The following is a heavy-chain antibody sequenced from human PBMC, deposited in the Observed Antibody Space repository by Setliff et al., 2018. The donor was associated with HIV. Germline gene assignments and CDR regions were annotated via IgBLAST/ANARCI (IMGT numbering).Heavy chain of an antibody. CDR3: ARTDYGGNSGGNYFDY. CDR1: GYIFTTFG. CDR2: ISAYNGNT. D-gene: IGHD4-17*01. Sequence: GASVKVSCKASGYIFTTFGFSWVRQAPGQGLEWMGWISAYNGNTNYAQKLQGRVTMTTDTATSTAYMEVRSLRSDDTAVYYCARTDYGGNSGGNYFDYWGQGSLVTVSS. V-gene: IGHV1-18*01. J-gene: IGHJ4*02.